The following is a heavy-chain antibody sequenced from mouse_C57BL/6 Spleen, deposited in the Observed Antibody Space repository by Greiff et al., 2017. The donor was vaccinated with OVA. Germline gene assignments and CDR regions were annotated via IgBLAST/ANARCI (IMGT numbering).Heavy chain of an antibody. J-gene: IGHJ2*01. CDR1: GYAFSSSW. Sequence: QVQLQQSGPELVKPGASVKISCKASGYAFSSSWMNWVKQRPGQGLEWIGRIYPGDGDTNYNGKFKGKATLTADKSSSTAYMHLRSLTSEDAAVYFCARGGGYYDYWGQGTTLTVSS. CDR3: ARGGGYYDY. CDR2: IYPGDGDT. D-gene: IGHD2-3*01. V-gene: IGHV1-82*01.